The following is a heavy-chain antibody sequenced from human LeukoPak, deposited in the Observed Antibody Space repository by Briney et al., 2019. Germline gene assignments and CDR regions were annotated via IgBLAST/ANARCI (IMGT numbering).Heavy chain of an antibody. J-gene: IGHJ3*02. CDR2: IYPGDSNT. CDR3: ARRPGDGYSKDAFDI. D-gene: IGHD5-24*01. V-gene: IGHV5-51*01. CDR1: GYSITIYW. Sequence: GESLNISRPGSGYSITIYWIGWVRQMPGKGQESMGIIYPGDSNTRYSPSFKGQVTISVDKSNITAYLQWSSLKASDTAMYYCARRPGDGYSKDAFDIWGQGTMVIVSS.